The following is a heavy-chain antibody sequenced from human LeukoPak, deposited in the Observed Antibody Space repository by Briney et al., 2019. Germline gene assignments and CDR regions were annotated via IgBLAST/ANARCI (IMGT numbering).Heavy chain of an antibody. CDR3: AKSGYSRFDY. J-gene: IGHJ4*02. CDR1: GFTFSSSA. Sequence: GGSLRLSCAASGFTFSSSAMSWVRQAPGKGLEWVSNISGSGSGGSTYYADSVKGRFTISRDNSKNTLYLQMNSLRAEDTAVYYCAKSGYSRFDYWGQGTLVTVSS. V-gene: IGHV3-23*01. CDR2: ISGSGSGGST. D-gene: IGHD5-24*01.